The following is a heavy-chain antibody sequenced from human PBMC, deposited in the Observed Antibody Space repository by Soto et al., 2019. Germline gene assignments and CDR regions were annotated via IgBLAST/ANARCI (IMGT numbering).Heavy chain of an antibody. Sequence: GGSLTPSCPASGFTCITYAMSWVRQAPGKGLEWVSAISGSGGSTYYADSVKGRFTISRDNSKNTLYLQMNSLRAEDTAVYYCAKVKVRGVIFGWFDPWGQGTLVTVSS. D-gene: IGHD3-10*01. CDR1: GFTCITYA. J-gene: IGHJ5*02. CDR3: AKVKVRGVIFGWFDP. CDR2: ISGSGGST. V-gene: IGHV3-23*01.